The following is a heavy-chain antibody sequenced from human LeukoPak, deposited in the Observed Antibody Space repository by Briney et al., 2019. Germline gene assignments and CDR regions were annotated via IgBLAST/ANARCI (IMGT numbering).Heavy chain of an antibody. CDR3: ADRGCSSTSCPDY. D-gene: IGHD2-2*01. Sequence: GGSLRLSCAASRFTFSSYAMSWVRQAPGKGLEWVSTISGSGGSTYYADSVKGRFTISRDNSKNTLYLQMNSLRAEDTAVYYCADRGCSSTSCPDYWGQGTLVTVSS. J-gene: IGHJ4*02. V-gene: IGHV3-23*01. CDR2: ISGSGGST. CDR1: RFTFSSYA.